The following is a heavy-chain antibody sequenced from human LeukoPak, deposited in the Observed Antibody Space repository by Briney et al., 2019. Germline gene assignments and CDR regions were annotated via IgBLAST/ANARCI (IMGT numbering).Heavy chain of an antibody. J-gene: IGHJ5*02. V-gene: IGHV3-7*03. D-gene: IGHD6-13*01. CDR1: GLTFSSHW. Sequence: PGGSLRLSCAASGLTFSSHWMSWVRQAPGKGLEWVANIKQDRSEKYYVDSVKGRFTISRDNAKNSLYLQMNSLRAEDTAVYYCARVRDSSSWGPNWFDPWGQGTLVTVSS. CDR2: IKQDRSEK. CDR3: ARVRDSSSWGPNWFDP.